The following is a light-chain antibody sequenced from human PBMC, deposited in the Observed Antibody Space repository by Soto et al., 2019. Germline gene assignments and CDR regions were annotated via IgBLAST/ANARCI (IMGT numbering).Light chain of an antibody. Sequence: EIVLTQSPGTLSVSPGERATLSCRASQSISSTYLTWYQQKPGQAPRLLIYGASNRATGIPDRFSGSGSGTDFTLTLSRLEPEDFAVYYCQQYQRSLKTFGQGTKV. V-gene: IGKV3-20*01. CDR1: QSISSTY. CDR2: GAS. CDR3: QQYQRSLKT. J-gene: IGKJ1*01.